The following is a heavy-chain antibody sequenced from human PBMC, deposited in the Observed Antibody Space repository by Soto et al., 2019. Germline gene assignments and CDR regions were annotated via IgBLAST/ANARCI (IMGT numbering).Heavy chain of an antibody. J-gene: IGHJ6*03. V-gene: IGHV4-59*01. CDR1: GGSISSYY. CDR3: ARVVTIFGVDNMDV. D-gene: IGHD3-3*01. Sequence: SETLSLTCTVSGGSISSYYWSWIRQPPGKGLEWIGYIYYSGSTNYNPSLKRRVTISVDTSKNQFSLKLSSVTAVDTAVYYCARVVTIFGVDNMDVWGKGTTVTVSS. CDR2: IYYSGST.